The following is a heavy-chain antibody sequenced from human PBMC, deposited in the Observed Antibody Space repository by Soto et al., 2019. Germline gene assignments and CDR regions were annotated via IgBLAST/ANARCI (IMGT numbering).Heavy chain of an antibody. CDR3: TRGGGDSGWGFFDV. CDR1: GFTFTNYA. CDR2: LSPSGGDT. J-gene: IGHJ3*01. D-gene: IGHD4-17*01. Sequence: EVQMLESGGGLVQPGGSLRLSCAASGFTFTNYAMTWVRQAPGKGLEWVSTLSPSGGDTYYADSVKGRFTISRDISKNTRFLRMNGLRAEGTGVYFCTRGGGDSGWGFFDVWGQGTMVTVSS. V-gene: IGHV3-23*01.